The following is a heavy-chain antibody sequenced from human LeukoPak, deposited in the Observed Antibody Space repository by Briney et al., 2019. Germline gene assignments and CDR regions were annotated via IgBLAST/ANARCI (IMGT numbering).Heavy chain of an antibody. Sequence: ASVKVSCKTSGYTVTGYYIHWVRQAPGQGLEWMGWITPNSDGTDYAQKFQGRVAMTRDTSITTAYMELSSLRSDDTAIYYCARLAHYYGSGSYLDYWGQGTLVTVSS. J-gene: IGHJ4*02. CDR1: GYTVTGYY. V-gene: IGHV1-2*02. D-gene: IGHD3-10*01. CDR2: ITPNSDGT. CDR3: ARLAHYYGSGSYLDY.